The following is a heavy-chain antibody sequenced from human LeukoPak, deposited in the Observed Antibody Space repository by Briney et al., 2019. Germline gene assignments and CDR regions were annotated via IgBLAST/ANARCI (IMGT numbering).Heavy chain of an antibody. CDR1: GYTFTTYA. Sequence: GASVKVSCKASGYTFTTYAISWVRQAPGQGLEWMGGIIPIFGTANYAQKFQGRVTITTDESTSTAYMELSSLRSEDTAVYYCARVKDCSSTSCPSPPTYYFDYWGQGTLVTVSS. CDR2: IIPIFGTA. J-gene: IGHJ4*02. V-gene: IGHV1-69*05. D-gene: IGHD2-2*01. CDR3: ARVKDCSSTSCPSPPTYYFDY.